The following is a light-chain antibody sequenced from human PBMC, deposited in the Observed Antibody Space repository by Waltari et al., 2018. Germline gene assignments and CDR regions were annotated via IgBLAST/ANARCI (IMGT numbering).Light chain of an antibody. J-gene: IGLJ3*02. Sequence: QSALTPPRPVSESPGQAVTISCTGTSSYVGGYHYISWYQHHPGKAPKLIIYDVTKRPSGVPDRFSASKSGNTASLTISGLRAEDEADYYCSSYAGTYTGVFGGGTKLTVL. CDR1: SSYVGGYHY. CDR2: DVT. V-gene: IGLV2-11*01. CDR3: SSYAGTYTGV.